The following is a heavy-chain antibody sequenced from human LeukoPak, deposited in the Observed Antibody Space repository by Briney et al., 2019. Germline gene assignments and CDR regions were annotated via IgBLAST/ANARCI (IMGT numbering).Heavy chain of an antibody. CDR2: IYYSGST. CDR1: GGSISSGGYY. V-gene: IGHV4-31*03. J-gene: IGHJ4*02. CDR3: ARGLDYYDSSFIFDY. D-gene: IGHD3-22*01. Sequence: PSETLSLTCTVSGGSISSGGYYWSWIRQHAGKGLEWIGYIYYSGSTYYNPSLKSRVTISVDTSKNQFSLKLSSVTAADTAVYYCARGLDYYDSSFIFDYWGQGTLVTVSS.